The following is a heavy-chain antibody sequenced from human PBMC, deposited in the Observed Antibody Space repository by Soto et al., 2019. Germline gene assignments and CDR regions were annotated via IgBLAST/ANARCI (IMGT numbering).Heavy chain of an antibody. CDR2: IYYSGSA. J-gene: IGHJ5*02. CDR1: GGSVSSGNSY. V-gene: IGHV4-61*01. CDR3: ARRGGAAAGSYNWFDP. Sequence: QVQLQESGPGLVKPSETLHLTCDVSGGSVSSGNSYWTWIRQPPGKGLEWIGYIYYSGSATYNPSLKSRVTLSVDTSKNQFSLKMTSMTAADTAVYYCARRGGAAAGSYNWFDPWGQGSLVTVSS. D-gene: IGHD6-13*01.